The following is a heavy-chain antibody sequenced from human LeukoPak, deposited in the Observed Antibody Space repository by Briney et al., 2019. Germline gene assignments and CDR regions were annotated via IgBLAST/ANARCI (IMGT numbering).Heavy chain of an antibody. Sequence: GGSLRLSCAASGFTVSSNYMSWVRQAPGKGPEWVSVIYSGGSTYYADSVKGRFTISRENAKNSLSLQMNSLRAEDTAVYYCVRQQTPHGNFDYWGQGTLVTVSS. CDR1: GFTVSSNY. CDR2: IYSGGST. D-gene: IGHD1-26*01. J-gene: IGHJ4*02. V-gene: IGHV3-53*01. CDR3: VRQQTPHGNFDY.